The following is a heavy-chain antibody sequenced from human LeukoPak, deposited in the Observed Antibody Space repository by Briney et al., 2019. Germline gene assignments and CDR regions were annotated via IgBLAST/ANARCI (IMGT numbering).Heavy chain of an antibody. J-gene: IGHJ4*02. CDR1: GFTFSSYG. Sequence: PGGSLRLSCAASGFTFSSYGMHWVRQAPGKGLEWVAVISYDGSNKYYADSVKGRFTISRDNSKNTLYLQMNSLRAEDTAVYYCAKDGTGDSGFGPTFDYWGQGTLVTVSS. D-gene: IGHD7-27*01. V-gene: IGHV3-30*18. CDR3: AKDGTGDSGFGPTFDY. CDR2: ISYDGSNK.